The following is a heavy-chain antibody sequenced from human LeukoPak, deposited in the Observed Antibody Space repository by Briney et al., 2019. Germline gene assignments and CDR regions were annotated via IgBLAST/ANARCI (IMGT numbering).Heavy chain of an antibody. J-gene: IGHJ4*02. CDR1: GFTFSSYA. V-gene: IGHV3-30*04. D-gene: IGHD6-6*01. CDR2: ISYDGRDK. Sequence: GGSLRLSCADSGFTFSSYAMHWVRQAPGKGLEWVSFISYDGRDKFYADSVKGRFTISRDNSKNTLYLQMNSLRAEDTAVYYCARDQGSSGVIDYWGQGTLVTVSS. CDR3: ARDQGSSGVIDY.